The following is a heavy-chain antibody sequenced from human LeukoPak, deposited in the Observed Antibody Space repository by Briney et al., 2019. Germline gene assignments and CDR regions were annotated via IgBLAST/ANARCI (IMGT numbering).Heavy chain of an antibody. CDR2: IIPIFGTA. D-gene: IGHD6-6*01. Sequence: SVKVSCKASGGTFSSYAISWVRQAPGQGLEWMGGIIPIFGTANYAQKFQGRVTITADESTSTAYMELSSLRSEDTAVYYCARGGYSSSSSYYYYYMDVWGKGTTVTVSS. CDR3: ARGGYSSSSSYYYYYMDV. V-gene: IGHV1-69*01. CDR1: GGTFSSYA. J-gene: IGHJ6*03.